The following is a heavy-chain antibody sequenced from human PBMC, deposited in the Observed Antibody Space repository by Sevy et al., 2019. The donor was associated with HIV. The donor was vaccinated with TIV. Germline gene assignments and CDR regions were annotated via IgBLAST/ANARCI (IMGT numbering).Heavy chain of an antibody. CDR2: ISSDGSNE. V-gene: IGHV3-30*03. J-gene: IGHJ6*02. D-gene: IGHD4-17*01. Sequence: GGSLRLSCAASGFTFSLYVIHWVRQAPGRGLEWVAVISSDGSNEYYADSVKGRITISRDNSKDTLYLQMNSLRGENTALSFCACDLPSAVTFPLYYCGMDVWGQGTTVTVSS. CDR1: GFTFSLYV. CDR3: ACDLPSAVTFPLYYCGMDV.